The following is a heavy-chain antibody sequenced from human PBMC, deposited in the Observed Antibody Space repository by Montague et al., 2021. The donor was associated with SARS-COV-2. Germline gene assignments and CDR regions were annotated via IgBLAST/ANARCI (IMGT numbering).Heavy chain of an antibody. CDR3: ARQLAGFWSGYFDY. CDR1: SGSISNYY. D-gene: IGHD3-3*01. Sequence: SETLSLTCTVSSGSISNYYWSWIRQPAGKGLEWIGRMYTSGSTNYNPSLKSRVTISVDTSKNQFSLKLSSVTAADTAVYYCARQLAGFWSGYFDYWGQGTLVTVSS. CDR2: MYTSGST. V-gene: IGHV4-4*07. J-gene: IGHJ4*02.